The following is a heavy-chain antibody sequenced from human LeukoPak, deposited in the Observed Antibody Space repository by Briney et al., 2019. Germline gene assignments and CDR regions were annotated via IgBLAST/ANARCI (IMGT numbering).Heavy chain of an antibody. D-gene: IGHD3-22*01. Sequence: ASETLSLTCTVSGDSISSGDYYWSWIRQPAGKGLEWIGRISSSGSTNYNPSLKSRVTISVETSKNQFSLKLSSVTAADTAVYFCARGPYSYDSSGAFDIWGQGTMVTVSS. CDR3: ARGPYSYDSSGAFDI. J-gene: IGHJ3*02. CDR1: GDSISSGDYY. V-gene: IGHV4-61*02. CDR2: ISSSGST.